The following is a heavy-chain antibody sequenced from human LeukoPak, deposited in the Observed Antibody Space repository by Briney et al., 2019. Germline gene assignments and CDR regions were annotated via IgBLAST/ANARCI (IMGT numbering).Heavy chain of an antibody. Sequence: GGSLRLSCAASGFTFTIFGLNWVRQAPGKGPEWVSYIDARSGITYYADSVQGRFTISRDNAKESVFLRMNSLRADDTAVYYCARTYDFGRGPPGDAFDNWGPGTLVIVSS. V-gene: IGHV3-48*01. CDR1: GFTFTIFG. D-gene: IGHD3-3*01. CDR2: IDARSGIT. J-gene: IGHJ3*02. CDR3: ARTYDFGRGPPGDAFDN.